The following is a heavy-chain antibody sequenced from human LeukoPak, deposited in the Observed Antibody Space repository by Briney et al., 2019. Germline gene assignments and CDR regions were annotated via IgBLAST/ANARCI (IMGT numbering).Heavy chain of an antibody. CDR1: GGSISSYY. V-gene: IGHV4-59*08. D-gene: IGHD6-13*01. CDR3: ARQRLAAGSVWFDP. Sequence: SETLCLTCTVSGGSISSYYWSWIRQPPGKGLEWIGYIYYSASTNYNPSLKSRVTISVDTSKNQFSLKLSSVTAADTAVYYCARQRLAAGSVWFDPWGQGTLVSVSS. CDR2: IYYSAST. J-gene: IGHJ5*02.